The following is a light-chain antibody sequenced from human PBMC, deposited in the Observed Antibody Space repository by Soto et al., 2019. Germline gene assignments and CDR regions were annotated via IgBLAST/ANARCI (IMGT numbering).Light chain of an antibody. Sequence: QSGLTQPPSASATPGQTITISCTGTRSNIGNNIVTWYQQLPGAAPKVVVYRTKQQPSGVPDRFSGSKSGTSASLAITGLQPEDEADYYCGAWDDTGRGRWVFGGGTKLTVL. CDR1: RSNIGNNI. CDR3: GAWDDTGRGRWV. CDR2: RTK. V-gene: IGLV1-44*01. J-gene: IGLJ3*02.